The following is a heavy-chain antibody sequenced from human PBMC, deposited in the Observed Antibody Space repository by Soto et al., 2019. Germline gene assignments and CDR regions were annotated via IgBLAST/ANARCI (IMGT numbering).Heavy chain of an antibody. CDR3: ARAKTTYSYDSSGYLSPYYFHY. J-gene: IGHJ4*02. CDR1: GYTCTGYY. D-gene: IGHD3-22*01. Sequence: ASVKVSCKASGYTCTGYYMHWVRQAPGQGLGGMGWINPNSGGTNYAQKFQGWVTMTRDTSISTAYMELSRLRSDDTAVYYCARAKTTYSYDSSGYLSPYYFHYWGQGTLVTVSS. CDR2: INPNSGGT. V-gene: IGHV1-2*04.